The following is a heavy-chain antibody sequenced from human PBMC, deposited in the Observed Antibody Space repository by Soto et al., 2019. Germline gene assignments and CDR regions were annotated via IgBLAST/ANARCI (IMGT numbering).Heavy chain of an antibody. CDR3: ARTSGGYLYYFDY. V-gene: IGHV5-51*01. CDR2: IYPGDPDT. J-gene: IGHJ4*02. CDR1: GYDFTSYW. Sequence: GESLKISCKASGYDFTSYWIGWVRQKPGKGLEWMAMIYPGDPDTRDSPSFQGQVTISADKSTSTAYLQWSNLKASDTAMYYCARTSGGYLYYFDYWGQGTVVTVSS. D-gene: IGHD1-26*01.